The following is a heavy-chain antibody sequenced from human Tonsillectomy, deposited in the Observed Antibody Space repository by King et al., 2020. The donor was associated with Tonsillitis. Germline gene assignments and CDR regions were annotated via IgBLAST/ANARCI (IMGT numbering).Heavy chain of an antibody. CDR2: TWYDGRNK. D-gene: IGHD4-23*01. CDR1: GFTFNYYN. V-gene: IGHV3-33*08. J-gene: IGHJ6*02. Sequence: VQLVESGGGVVQPGRSLRLTCAASGFTFNYYNMHWVRQAPGKGLEWVAVTWYDGRNKFYGDSVKGRFTISRDNSKNTVYLQMNSLRAEDTALYYCARDLTRYGGGGNYYYGMDVWGQGTTVTVS. CDR3: ARDLTRYGGGGNYYYGMDV.